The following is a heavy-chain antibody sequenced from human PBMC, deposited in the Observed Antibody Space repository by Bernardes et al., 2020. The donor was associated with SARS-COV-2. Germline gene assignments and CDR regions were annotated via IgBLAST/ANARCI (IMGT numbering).Heavy chain of an antibody. CDR1: GGSFSGYY. CDR2: INHSGST. J-gene: IGHJ5*02. Sequence: SETLSLTFADSGGSFSGYYWSWIRQPPGKGLEWIGEINHSGSTNYKPSLKSRVTISVDTSKNQFSLKLSSVTAADTAVYYCARRRIAVVYWFDPWGQGTLVTVSS. CDR3: ARRRIAVVYWFDP. V-gene: IGHV4-34*01. D-gene: IGHD6-19*01.